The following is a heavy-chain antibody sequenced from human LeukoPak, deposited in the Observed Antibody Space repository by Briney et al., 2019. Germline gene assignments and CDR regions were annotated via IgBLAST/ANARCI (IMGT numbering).Heavy chain of an antibody. V-gene: IGHV3-30*02. D-gene: IGHD3-22*01. CDR2: IRYDGSNK. J-gene: IGHJ5*02. Sequence: GGSLRLSCAASGFTFSGYGMHWVRQAPGKGLEWVAFIRYDGSNKYYADSVKGRFTISRDNSKNTLYLQMNSLRAEDTAVYYCAKDHHYYDSSGYYYRGWFDPWGQGTLVTVSS. CDR3: AKDHHYYDSSGYYYRGWFDP. CDR1: GFTFSGYG.